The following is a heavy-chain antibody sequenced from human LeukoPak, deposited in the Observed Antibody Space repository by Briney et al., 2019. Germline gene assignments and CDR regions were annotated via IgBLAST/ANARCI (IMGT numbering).Heavy chain of an antibody. V-gene: IGHV4-39*01. CDR1: GGSISSSSYY. CDR2: IYYSGST. Sequence: SETLSLTCTVSGGSISSSSYYWGWIRQPPGKGLEWIGSIYYSGSTYYNPSLKSRVTISVDTSKNQFSLKLSSVTAADTAVYYCARKPFDSYAFDIWGQGTMVTVSS. J-gene: IGHJ3*02. D-gene: IGHD3-9*01. CDR3: ARKPFDSYAFDI.